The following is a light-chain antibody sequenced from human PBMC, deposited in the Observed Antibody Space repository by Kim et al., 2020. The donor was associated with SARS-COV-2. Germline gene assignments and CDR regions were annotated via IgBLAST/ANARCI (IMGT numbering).Light chain of an antibody. V-gene: IGLV3-19*01. CDR3: NCRDTSGDYWV. J-gene: IGLJ3*02. CDR2: AKN. CDR1: SLRSCY. Sequence: SSELTQDPAVSVALGQTVTITCQGDSLRSCYATWYQQKPGQAPIFVIYAKNKRPSGIPDRFSGSGSGDTASLTIAGAQAEDEADYYCNCRDTSGDYWVFGGGTQLTVL.